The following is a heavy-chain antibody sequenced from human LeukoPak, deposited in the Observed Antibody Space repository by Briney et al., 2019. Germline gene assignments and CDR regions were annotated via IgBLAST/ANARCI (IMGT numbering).Heavy chain of an antibody. CDR2: IKQDGSEK. CDR1: GFTFSSYS. Sequence: GGSLRLSCAASGFTFSSYSMNWVRQAPGKGLEWVANIKQDGSEKYYVDSVKGRFTISRDNAKNSLYLQMNSLRAEDTAVYYCARDRFYGAIRGYFDYWGQGTLVTVSS. V-gene: IGHV3-7*01. J-gene: IGHJ4*02. D-gene: IGHD2-21*01. CDR3: ARDRFYGAIRGYFDY.